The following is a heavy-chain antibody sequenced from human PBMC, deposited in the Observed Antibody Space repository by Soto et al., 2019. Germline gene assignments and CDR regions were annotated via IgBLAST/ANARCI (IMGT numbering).Heavy chain of an antibody. CDR3: ERGYRTKGWFDP. CDR1: GGSISSYY. CDR2: IYYSGST. D-gene: IGHD2-8*01. J-gene: IGHJ5*02. Sequence: PSETLSLTCTVSGGSISSYYWSWIRQPPGKGLEWIGYIYYSGSTNYNPSLKSRVTISVDTSKNQFSLKLSSVTAADTAVYYSERGYRTKGWFDPWGQGTLVTVSS. V-gene: IGHV4-59*01.